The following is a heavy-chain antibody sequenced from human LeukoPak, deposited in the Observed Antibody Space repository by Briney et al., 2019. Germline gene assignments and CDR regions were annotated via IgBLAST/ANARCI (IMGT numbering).Heavy chain of an antibody. Sequence: PSETLSLTCTVSGGSISSSSYYWGWIRQPPGKGLEWIGSIYYSGSTYYNPSLKSRVTISVDRPKNQFSLKLSSVTAADTAVYYCARLLLAVAGTNWFDPWGQGTLVTVSS. D-gene: IGHD6-19*01. V-gene: IGHV4-39*01. CDR1: GGSISSSSYY. CDR3: ARLLLAVAGTNWFDP. CDR2: IYYSGST. J-gene: IGHJ5*02.